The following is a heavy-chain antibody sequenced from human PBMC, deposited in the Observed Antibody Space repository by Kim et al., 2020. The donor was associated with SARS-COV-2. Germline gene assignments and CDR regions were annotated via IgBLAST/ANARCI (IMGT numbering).Heavy chain of an antibody. D-gene: IGHD1-26*01. V-gene: IGHV3-74*01. J-gene: IGHJ3*02. Sequence: GGSLRLSCAGSGFTFSSYWMHWVRQAPGKGLVWVSRISSDGSSTSYADSVKGRFTISRDNAKNTVYLQMNSLRAEDTSVYYCARGSSGSYPRAFDIWGQG. CDR3: ARGSSGSYPRAFDI. CDR2: ISSDGSST. CDR1: GFTFSSYW.